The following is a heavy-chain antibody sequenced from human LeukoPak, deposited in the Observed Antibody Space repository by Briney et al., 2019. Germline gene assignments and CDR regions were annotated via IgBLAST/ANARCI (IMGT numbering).Heavy chain of an antibody. CDR2: ISAYNGNT. V-gene: IGHV1-18*04. CDR3: ARDHCSSTSCYSDY. D-gene: IGHD2-2*02. Sequence: ASVKVSCKASGYTFTSYGISWVQQAPGQGLEWMGWISAYNGNTNYAQKLQGRVTMTTDTSTSTAYMELRSLRSDDTAVYYCARDHCSSTSCYSDYWGQGTLVTVSS. J-gene: IGHJ4*02. CDR1: GYTFTSYG.